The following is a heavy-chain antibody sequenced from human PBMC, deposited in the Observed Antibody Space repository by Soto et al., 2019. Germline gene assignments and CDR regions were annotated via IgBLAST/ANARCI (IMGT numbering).Heavy chain of an antibody. J-gene: IGHJ5*02. CDR3: AREAAGILNWFDP. Sequence: QVQLQESGPGLVKPSQTLSLTCTVSGGSISSGGYYWSWIRQHPGKGLEWIGYIYHSGSTYYNPSLKSRVTISVDTSENQFSLKVSSVTAADTAVYYCAREAAGILNWFDPWGQGTLVTVSS. D-gene: IGHD6-25*01. V-gene: IGHV4-31*03. CDR1: GGSISSGGYY. CDR2: IYHSGST.